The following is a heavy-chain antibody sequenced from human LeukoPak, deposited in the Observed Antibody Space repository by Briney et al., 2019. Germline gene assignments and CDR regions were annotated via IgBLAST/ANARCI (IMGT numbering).Heavy chain of an antibody. CDR1: GGSISSGSYY. Sequence: SETLSLTCTVSGGSISSGSYYWSWIRQPAGKGLEWIGRIYTSGSTNYNPSLKSRVTISVDTSKNQFSLKLSSVTAADTAVYYCARVWGIAAADAFDIWGQGTMVTVSS. V-gene: IGHV4-61*02. CDR2: IYTSGST. J-gene: IGHJ3*02. CDR3: ARVWGIAAADAFDI. D-gene: IGHD6-13*01.